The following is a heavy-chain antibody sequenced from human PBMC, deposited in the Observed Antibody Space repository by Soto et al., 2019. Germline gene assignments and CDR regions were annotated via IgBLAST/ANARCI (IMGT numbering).Heavy chain of an antibody. CDR2: IYYSGST. CDR3: ARDRYDSSGYSFFCGMDV. V-gene: IGHV4-31*03. D-gene: IGHD3-22*01. J-gene: IGHJ6*02. CDR1: GGSISSGGYY. Sequence: SETLSLTCTVSGGSISSGGYYWSWIRQHPGKGLEWIGYIYYSGSTYYNPSLKSRVTISVDTSKNQFSLKLSSVTAADTAVYYCARDRYDSSGYSFFCGMDVWGQGTTVTVSS.